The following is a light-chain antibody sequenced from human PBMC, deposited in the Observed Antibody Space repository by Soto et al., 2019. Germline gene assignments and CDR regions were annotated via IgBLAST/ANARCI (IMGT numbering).Light chain of an antibody. CDR3: SSYTRGSTLV. CDR1: SSDIGAYDY. V-gene: IGLV2-14*01. CDR2: EVS. Sequence: QSALTQPPSASGSPGQSVIISCAGSSSDIGAYDYVSWFQQHPGKAPKLLIYEVSNRPSGVSNRFSGSKSGNTASLTISGLQSEDEGNYYCSSYTRGSTLVFGGGTQLTVL. J-gene: IGLJ3*02.